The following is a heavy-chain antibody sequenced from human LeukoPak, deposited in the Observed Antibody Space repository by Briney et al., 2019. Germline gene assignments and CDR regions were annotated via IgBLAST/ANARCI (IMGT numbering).Heavy chain of an antibody. CDR2: ISSSSSYI. CDR1: GFTFSSHA. V-gene: IGHV3-21*01. D-gene: IGHD2-2*01. CDR3: ARDAGYCSSTSCYPPEYYFDY. Sequence: GGSLRLSCTPSGFTFSSHAMNWVRQAPGKGLEWVSSISSSSSYIYYADSVKGRFTISRDNAKDSLYLQMNSLRAEDTAVYYCARDAGYCSSTSCYPPEYYFDYWGQGTLVTVSS. J-gene: IGHJ4*02.